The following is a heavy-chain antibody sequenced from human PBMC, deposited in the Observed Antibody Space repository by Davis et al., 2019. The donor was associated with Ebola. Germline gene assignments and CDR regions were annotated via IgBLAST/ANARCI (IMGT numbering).Heavy chain of an antibody. CDR3: ATGWGYGDYDVDYYYYGMDV. CDR1: GYTFTSYD. CDR2: MNPNSGNT. V-gene: IGHV1-8*01. D-gene: IGHD4-17*01. J-gene: IGHJ6*02. Sequence: ASVKVSCKASGYTFTSYDINWVRQATGQGLEWMGWMNPNSGNTGYAQKFQGRVTMARNTSISTAYMELSSLRSEDTAVYYCATGWGYGDYDVDYYYYGMDVWGQGTTVTVSS.